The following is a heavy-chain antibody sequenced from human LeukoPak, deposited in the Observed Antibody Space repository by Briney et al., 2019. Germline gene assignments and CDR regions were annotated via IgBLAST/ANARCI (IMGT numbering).Heavy chain of an antibody. J-gene: IGHJ4*02. CDR3: AKDYGYSSSWYDY. Sequence: GGSLRLSCEASGFTFDDYGMHWVRQAPGKGLEGVSTISWNSASVGYVDSVKGRFTISRDNAKKTLYLQMNSLRPEDTALYYCAKDYGYSSSWYDYWGQGTLVTVSS. CDR2: ISWNSASV. CDR1: GFTFDDYG. V-gene: IGHV3-9*01. D-gene: IGHD6-13*01.